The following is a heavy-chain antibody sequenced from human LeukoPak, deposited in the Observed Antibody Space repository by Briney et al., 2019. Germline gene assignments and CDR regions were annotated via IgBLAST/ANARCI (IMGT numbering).Heavy chain of an antibody. CDR3: ARDKGYSGSYGDFDY. V-gene: IGHV3-48*02. CDR1: GFTFSSYS. Sequence: GGSLRLSCAASGFTFSSYSMNWVRQAPGKGLEWVSYISSSSSTIYYADSVKGRFTVSRDNAKNSLYLQMNSLRDEDTAVYYCARDKGYSGSYGDFDYWGQGTLVTVSS. J-gene: IGHJ4*02. CDR2: ISSSSSTI. D-gene: IGHD1-26*01.